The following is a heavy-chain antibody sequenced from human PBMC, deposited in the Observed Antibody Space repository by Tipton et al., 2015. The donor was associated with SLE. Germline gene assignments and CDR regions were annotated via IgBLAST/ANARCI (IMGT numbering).Heavy chain of an antibody. CDR3: VRNAYNGAFDI. CDR2: IKNDGRTT. J-gene: IGHJ3*02. V-gene: IGHV3-74*01. D-gene: IGHD5-24*01. Sequence: GSLRLSCATSGFSFSGFWIHWVRQVPGRGLGWSSSIKNDGRTTSDADSVKGRFTISRDNAKNTLYLQMNSLRAEDTAVYYCVRNAYNGAFDIWGQGTMVTVSS. CDR1: GFSFSGFW.